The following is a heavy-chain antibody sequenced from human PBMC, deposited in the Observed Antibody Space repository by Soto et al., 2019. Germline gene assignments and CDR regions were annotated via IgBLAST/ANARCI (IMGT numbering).Heavy chain of an antibody. J-gene: IGHJ4*02. V-gene: IGHV3-74*01. Sequence: PGGSLRLPCAASGFTFSSYWMHWVRQVPEKGLVWVSRINSDGSITNYADAVKGRFTISRDNVKNTLYLQMNSLRAEDTAVYYCVRYSRSVGGSYRPDYWGQGTLVTVSS. CDR2: INSDGSIT. CDR3: VRYSRSVGGSYRPDY. D-gene: IGHD3-16*02. CDR1: GFTFSSYW.